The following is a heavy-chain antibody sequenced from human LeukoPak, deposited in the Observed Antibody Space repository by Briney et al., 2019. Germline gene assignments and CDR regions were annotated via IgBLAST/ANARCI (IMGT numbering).Heavy chain of an antibody. V-gene: IGHV3-7*01. CDR1: GFTFRSYW. CDR2: IKQDGSEK. J-gene: IGHJ4*02. D-gene: IGHD3-22*01. Sequence: SGGSLRLSCAASGFTFRSYWMSWVRQAPGKGLEWAANIKQDGSEKYYVDSVKGRFTISRDNAKNSLYLQMNSLRAEDTGVYYCAREQPYYYDSSGTALMAEIKYYFDYWGQGTLVTVSS. CDR3: AREQPYYYDSSGTALMAEIKYYFDY.